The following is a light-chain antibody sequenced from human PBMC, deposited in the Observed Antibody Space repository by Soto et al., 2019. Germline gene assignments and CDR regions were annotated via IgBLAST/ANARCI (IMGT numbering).Light chain of an antibody. V-gene: IGKV3-20*01. Sequence: EIVLTQTPCTLSLSPGERATLSCRASQSVSSSYLAWYQQKPGQAPRLLIYGASSRATGIPDRFSGSGSGTDFTLTISCLQSEDFATYYCQQYYSFPPTFGQGTKVDIK. CDR2: GAS. CDR3: QQYYSFPPT. CDR1: QSVSSSY. J-gene: IGKJ1*01.